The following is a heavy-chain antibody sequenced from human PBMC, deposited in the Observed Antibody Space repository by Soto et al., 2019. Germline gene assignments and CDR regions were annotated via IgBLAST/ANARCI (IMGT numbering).Heavy chain of an antibody. D-gene: IGHD2-8*02. CDR3: ASSVLVTSTMNYFDL. J-gene: IGHJ4*02. CDR1: GYSFSNFR. CDR2: IYPDDSDT. V-gene: IGHV5-51*01. Sequence: GEALKISCEACGYSFSNFRRSRVRQMHREGLEWLGIIYPDDSDTRYSPSFLGQVTISADKSIKTTYLQWSSLKASDTAIYFCASSVLVTSTMNYFDLWDQGTLVTVSS.